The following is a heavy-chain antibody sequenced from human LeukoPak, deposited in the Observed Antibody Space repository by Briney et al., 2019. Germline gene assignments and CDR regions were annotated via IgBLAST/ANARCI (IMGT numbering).Heavy chain of an antibody. Sequence: ASVKVSCKASGGTFSSYAISWVRQAPGQGLEWTGGIIPIFGTANCAQKFQGRVTITADESTSTAYMELSSLRSEDTAVYYCARVPRLGGPANGMDVWGQGTTVTVSS. V-gene: IGHV1-69*13. CDR3: ARVPRLGGPANGMDV. D-gene: IGHD3-16*01. CDR2: IIPIFGTA. CDR1: GGTFSSYA. J-gene: IGHJ6*02.